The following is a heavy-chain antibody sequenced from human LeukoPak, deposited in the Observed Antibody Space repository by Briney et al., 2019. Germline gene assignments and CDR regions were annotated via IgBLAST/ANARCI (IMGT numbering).Heavy chain of an antibody. CDR2: IHHSGNT. J-gene: IGHJ4*02. Sequence: PSETLSLTCGVSGYYITNGYYWAWIRQPPGKGLEWIGSIHHSGNTYYNPSLKSRVTLSVDTSKNQFALKLSSVTAADTAVYYCASVFESPPRAFDNWGQGTLVTVSS. CDR3: ASVFESPPRAFDN. V-gene: IGHV4-38-2*01. D-gene: IGHD3-10*02. CDR1: GYYITNGYY.